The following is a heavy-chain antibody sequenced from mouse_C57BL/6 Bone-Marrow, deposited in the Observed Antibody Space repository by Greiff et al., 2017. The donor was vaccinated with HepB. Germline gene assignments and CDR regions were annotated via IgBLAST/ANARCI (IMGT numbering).Heavy chain of an antibody. CDR3: ARPGNWDEDYAMDY. Sequence: QVQLQQSGPGLVQPSQSLSITCTVSGFSLTSYGVHWVRQSPGKGLEWLGVIWSGGSTDYNAAFISRLSISKDNSKSQVFFKMNSLQADDTAKYYCARPGNWDEDYAMDYWGQGTSVTVSS. J-gene: IGHJ4*01. D-gene: IGHD4-1*01. CDR2: IWSGGST. CDR1: GFSLTSYG. V-gene: IGHV2-2*01.